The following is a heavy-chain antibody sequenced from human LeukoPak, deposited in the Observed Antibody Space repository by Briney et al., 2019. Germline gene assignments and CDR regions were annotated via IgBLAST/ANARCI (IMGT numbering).Heavy chain of an antibody. CDR1: GGSISSSSYY. CDR2: IYYSGST. D-gene: IGHD1/OR15-1a*01. V-gene: IGHV4-39*07. Sequence: SETLSLTCTVSGGSISSSSYYWGWIRQPPGKGLEWIGSIYYSGSTYYNPSLKSRVTISVDTSKNQFSLKLSSVTAADTAVYYCGLRTTVGTTGFDYWGQGTLVTVSS. CDR3: GLRTTVGTTGFDY. J-gene: IGHJ4*02.